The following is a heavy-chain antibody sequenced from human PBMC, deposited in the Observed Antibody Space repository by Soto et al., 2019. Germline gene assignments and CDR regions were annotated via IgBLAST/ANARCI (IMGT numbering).Heavy chain of an antibody. J-gene: IGHJ4*02. CDR3: AHRDYDILTGYSGAFDY. D-gene: IGHD3-9*01. CDR2: IYWDDDK. Sequence: QITLKESGPTLVKPTQTLTLTCTFSGFSLSTSGVGVGWIRQPPGKALEWLALIYWDDDKRYSPSLKSRLTITKDTSKNQVVLTMTNMDPVDTATYYCAHRDYDILTGYSGAFDYWGQGTLVTVSS. V-gene: IGHV2-5*02. CDR1: GFSLSTSGVG.